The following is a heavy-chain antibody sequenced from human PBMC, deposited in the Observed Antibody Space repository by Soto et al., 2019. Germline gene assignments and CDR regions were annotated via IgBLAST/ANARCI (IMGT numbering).Heavy chain of an antibody. D-gene: IGHD5-18*01. Sequence: HPGGSLRLSCAASGFTFSSYAMHWVRQAPGKGLEWVAVISYDGSNKYYADSVKGRFTISRDNSKNTLYLQMNSLRAEDTAVYYCARDSSRGYSYGPFDYRGQGTLVTVSS. V-gene: IGHV3-30-3*01. CDR1: GFTFSSYA. CDR2: ISYDGSNK. J-gene: IGHJ4*02. CDR3: ARDSSRGYSYGPFDY.